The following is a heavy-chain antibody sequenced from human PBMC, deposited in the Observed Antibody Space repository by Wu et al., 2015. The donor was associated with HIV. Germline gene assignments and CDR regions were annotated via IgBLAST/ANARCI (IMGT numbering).Heavy chain of an antibody. Sequence: QVQLVQSGAEVKKPGASVKVSCKVSGYTLTELSMHWVRQAPGKGLEWMGGFDPEDGETIYAQKFQGRVTITADESTSTAYMELSSLRSEDTAVYYCAREGAAAWCSGCPYYYYYGMDVWGQGTTVTVSS. CDR3: AREGAAAWCSGCPYYYYYGMDV. D-gene: IGHD6-19*01. V-gene: IGHV1-24*01. CDR1: GYTLTELS. J-gene: IGHJ6*02. CDR2: FDPEDGET.